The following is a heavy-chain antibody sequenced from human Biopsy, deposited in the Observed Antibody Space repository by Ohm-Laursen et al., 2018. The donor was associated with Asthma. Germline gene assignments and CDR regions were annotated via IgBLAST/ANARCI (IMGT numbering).Heavy chain of an antibody. CDR2: IMNVFGTT. CDR1: GGTFSNFA. Sequence: ASVPDSCKAPGGTFSNFAISWARQAPGQVLEWLGGIMNVFGTTNYAQKFQGRVTITADESTSTAYMEVTSLRSEDTAIYYCARCQVGYSSGWSLLLKKIYYSGMDVWGQGTAVTVSS. V-gene: IGHV1-69*13. CDR3: ARCQVGYSSGWSLLLKKIYYSGMDV. J-gene: IGHJ6*02. D-gene: IGHD6-19*01.